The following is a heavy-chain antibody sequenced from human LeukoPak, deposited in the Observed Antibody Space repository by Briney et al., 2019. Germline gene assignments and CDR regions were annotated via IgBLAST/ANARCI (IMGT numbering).Heavy chain of an antibody. V-gene: IGHV1-18*01. D-gene: IGHD6-13*01. CDR2: ISAYNGNT. CDR3: ARAFGYSSIRSVFSNVDY. CDR1: GYTFTSYG. J-gene: IGHJ4*02. Sequence: ASVKVSCKASGYTFTSYGISWVRQAPGQGLEWMGWISAYNGNTNYAQKLQGRVTMTTDTSTSTAYMELRSLRSDDTAVYYCARAFGYSSIRSVFSNVDYWGQGTLVTVSS.